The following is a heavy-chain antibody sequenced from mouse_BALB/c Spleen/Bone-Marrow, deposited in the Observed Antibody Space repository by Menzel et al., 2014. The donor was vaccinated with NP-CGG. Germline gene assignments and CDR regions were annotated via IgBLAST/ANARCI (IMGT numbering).Heavy chain of an antibody. CDR2: IFPGTGTT. Sequence: QVQLKESGAELVKPGASVKLSCKTSGYTFTSYWIQWVKQRPGQGLGWIGEIFPGTGTTYYNEKFKGKATLTIDTSSSTAYMQLSSLTSEDSAVYFCASRDSSCYVPHYRAQGTTFTVSS. CDR3: ASRDSSCYVPHY. V-gene: IGHV1S132*01. CDR1: GYTFTSYW. D-gene: IGHD3-2*01. J-gene: IGHJ2*01.